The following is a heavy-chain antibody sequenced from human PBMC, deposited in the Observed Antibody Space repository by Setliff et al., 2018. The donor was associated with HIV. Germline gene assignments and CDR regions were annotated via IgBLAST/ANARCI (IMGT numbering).Heavy chain of an antibody. CDR2: IYYSGST. V-gene: IGHV4-61*08. D-gene: IGHD3-3*02. CDR1: DDSISSGGYW. Sequence: SETLSLTCTVSDDSISSGGYWWAWIRQPPGKGLEWIGYIYYSGSTNYNPSLKSRVTVSVDTSKNQFSLKLTSVTAADTAVYYCARDRALRFSRSPSFYYFDSWGQGALVTVSS. J-gene: IGHJ4*02. CDR3: ARDRALRFSRSPSFYYFDS.